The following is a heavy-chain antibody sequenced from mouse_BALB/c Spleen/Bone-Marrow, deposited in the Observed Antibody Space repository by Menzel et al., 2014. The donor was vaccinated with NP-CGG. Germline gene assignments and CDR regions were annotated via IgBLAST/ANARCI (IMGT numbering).Heavy chain of an antibody. CDR3: GRGGTVVTKGSTYWYFDL. CDR1: GYSFSGSF. J-gene: IGHJ1*01. V-gene: IGHV1-37*01. D-gene: IGHD1-1*01. CDR2: INPYNGES. Sequence: EVKLQESGPDLVKPGASVKISCKASGYSFSGSFMNWVKQSHGKSLEWIGRINPYNGESFSNQKFKDKATLTVDKSSTTAHMDLLSLTAEDSAVYYCGRGGTVVTKGSTYWYFDLWGAGTTVTVSS.